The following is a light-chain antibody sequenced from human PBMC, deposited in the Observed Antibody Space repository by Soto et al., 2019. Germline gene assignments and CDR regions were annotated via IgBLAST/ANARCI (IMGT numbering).Light chain of an antibody. CDR2: GAS. J-gene: IGKJ3*01. Sequence: DIQMTQSPSTLSGSVGDRVTITCRASQTISSWLAWYQQKPGKAPKLLIYGASSRATGIPDRFSGSGSGTDFTLTISRLEPEDFAVYYCQHYGNSPPSVTFGPGTKVDIK. CDR3: QHYGNSPPSVT. V-gene: IGKV1-5*01. CDR1: QTISSW.